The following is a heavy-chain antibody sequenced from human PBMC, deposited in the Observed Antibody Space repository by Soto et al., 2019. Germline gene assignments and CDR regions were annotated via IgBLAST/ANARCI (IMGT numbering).Heavy chain of an antibody. CDR1: GFTFTGYY. J-gene: IGHJ5*02. CDR3: ARDTGYCSGGSCYSDGSHNWFDP. V-gene: IGHV1-2*02. Sequence: ASVKVSCKASGFTFTGYYMYWVRQAPGQGLECMGWINPYSGGTNYTQKFQGRVTMTRDTSISTAYMELSRLRSDDTAVYYCARDTGYCSGGSCYSDGSHNWFDPWGQGTLVTVSS. D-gene: IGHD2-15*01. CDR2: INPYSGGT.